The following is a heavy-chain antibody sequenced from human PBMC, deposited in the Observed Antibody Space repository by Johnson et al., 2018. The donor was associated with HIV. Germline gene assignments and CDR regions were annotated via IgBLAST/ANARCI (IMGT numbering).Heavy chain of an antibody. CDR3: ARDTYTHRTTVTESAFDI. V-gene: IGHV3-9*01. D-gene: IGHD4-11*01. CDR1: GFTFDDYA. CDR2: INWNSGSI. Sequence: LVESGGGLVQPGRSLRLSCAASGFTFDDYAMNWVRQAPGKGLEWVSGINWNSGSIAYADSVKGRFTISRDNAKKSLYLQMNSLRPEDSALYYCARDTYTHRTTVTESAFDIWGQGTMVTVSS. J-gene: IGHJ3*02.